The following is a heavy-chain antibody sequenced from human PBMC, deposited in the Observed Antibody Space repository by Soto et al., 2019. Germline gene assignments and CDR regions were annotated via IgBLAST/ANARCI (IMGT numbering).Heavy chain of an antibody. CDR3: ARAKVWGSGVDY. Sequence: QVQLQESGPGLVKPSQTLSLTCTVSGGSISSGGYYWSWIRQHPGKGLEWIGYIYYSGSTYYNPSLKRRVTISVDTSKNQFSLNLSSVTAADTAVYYCARAKVWGSGVDYWGQGTLVTVSS. CDR2: IYYSGST. D-gene: IGHD3-10*01. V-gene: IGHV4-31*03. CDR1: GGSISSGGYY. J-gene: IGHJ4*02.